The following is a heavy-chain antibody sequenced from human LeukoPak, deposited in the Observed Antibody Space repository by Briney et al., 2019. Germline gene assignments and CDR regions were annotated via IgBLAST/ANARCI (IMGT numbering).Heavy chain of an antibody. CDR3: SVVVPAATYYFDY. J-gene: IGHJ4*02. Sequence: GGSLRLSCAASGFTFSNACMSWVRQAPGKGLECVGRIKSKTDGGTTDYAAPVKGRFTISRDDSKNTLYLQMSSLKTEDTAVYYCSVVVPAATYYFDYWGQGTLVTVSS. CDR1: GFTFSNAC. CDR2: IKSKTDGGTT. D-gene: IGHD2-2*01. V-gene: IGHV3-15*01.